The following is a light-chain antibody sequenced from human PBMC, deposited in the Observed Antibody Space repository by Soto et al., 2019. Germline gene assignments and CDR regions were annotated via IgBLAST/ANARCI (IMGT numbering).Light chain of an antibody. CDR1: QSVSSY. CDR2: DAS. V-gene: IGKV3-11*01. J-gene: IGKJ1*01. CDR3: QQRSNWPT. Sequence: EIVLTQSPATLSSSPGERATLSCRASQSVSSYLAWDQQKRGQAPRLLIYDASNRATGIPAGFSGSGSGTDFTLAISRLEPEDFAVYYCQQRSNWPTFGQGTKVEIK.